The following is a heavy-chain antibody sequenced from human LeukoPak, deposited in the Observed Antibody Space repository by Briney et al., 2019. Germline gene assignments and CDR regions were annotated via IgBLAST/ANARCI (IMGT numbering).Heavy chain of an antibody. V-gene: IGHV1-18*01. CDR3: ARGRGITIFGVANPDDAFDI. CDR1: GYTFISYG. D-gene: IGHD3-3*01. CDR2: ISAYNGNT. J-gene: IGHJ3*02. Sequence: EASVKVSCKASGYTFISYGISWVRQAPGQGLEWMGWISAYNGNTNYAQKLQGRVTMTTDTSTSTAYMELRSLRSDDTAVYYCARGRGITIFGVANPDDAFDIWGQGTMVTVSS.